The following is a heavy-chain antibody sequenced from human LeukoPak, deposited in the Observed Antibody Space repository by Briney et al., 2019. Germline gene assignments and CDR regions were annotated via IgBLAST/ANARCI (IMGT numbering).Heavy chain of an antibody. D-gene: IGHD2-2*01. J-gene: IGHJ4*02. CDR2: INPNSGGT. CDR1: RYTFTGYY. CDR3: AREEGYCSSTTCSAPFDY. V-gene: IGHV1-2*02. Sequence: ASVKVSCKASRYTFTGYYMHWVRQAPGQGLEWMGWINPNSGGTNYAQKFQGRVTMTRDTSISTAYMGLSRLRSDDTAVYYCAREEGYCSSTTCSAPFDYWGQGTLVTVSS.